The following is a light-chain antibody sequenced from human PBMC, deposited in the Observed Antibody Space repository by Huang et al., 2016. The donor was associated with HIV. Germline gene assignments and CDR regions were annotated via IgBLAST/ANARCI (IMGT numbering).Light chain of an antibody. CDR3: HQYHNLPYT. J-gene: IGKJ2*01. CDR2: DAF. V-gene: IGKV1-33*01. CDR1: QDIGNY. Sequence: DIQLTQSPSSLSASVGDRVTITCQASQDIGNYLNWYRQKPGRAPELLIYDAFNLETGVPSRFSGRGAGADFTFTISSLQPEDSATYYCHQYHNLPYTFGQGTKLEIK.